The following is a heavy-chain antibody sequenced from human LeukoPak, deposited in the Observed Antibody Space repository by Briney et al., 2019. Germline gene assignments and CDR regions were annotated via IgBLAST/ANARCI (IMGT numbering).Heavy chain of an antibody. CDR1: GFTFSSYS. D-gene: IGHD6-13*01. Sequence: GGSLRLSCAASGFTFSSYSMNWVRQAPGKGLEWVPYISSSSSTIYCADSVKGRFTISRDNAKNSLYLQMNSLRAEDAAVYYCAKDSGWFRFDYWGQGTLVTVSS. CDR2: ISSSSSTI. J-gene: IGHJ4*02. CDR3: AKDSGWFRFDY. V-gene: IGHV3-48*04.